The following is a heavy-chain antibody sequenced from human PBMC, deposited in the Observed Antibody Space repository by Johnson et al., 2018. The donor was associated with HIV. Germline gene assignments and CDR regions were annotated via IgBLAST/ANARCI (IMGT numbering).Heavy chain of an antibody. CDR2: ISYDGSNK. Sequence: QVQLVESGGGVVQPGRSLRLSCAASGFTFSSYAMHWVRQAPGKGLEWVAVISYDGSNKYYADSVKGRFTISRDNSKNTLYLQMNSLRAEDTAVYYCARDLGVDWSKGAFDMWGQGTMVT. CDR1: GFTFSSYA. J-gene: IGHJ3*02. D-gene: IGHD3/OR15-3a*01. CDR3: ARDLGVDWSKGAFDM. V-gene: IGHV3-30*14.